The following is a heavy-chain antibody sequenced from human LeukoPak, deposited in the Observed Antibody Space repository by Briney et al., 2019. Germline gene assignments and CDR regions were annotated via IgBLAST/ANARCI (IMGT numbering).Heavy chain of an antibody. D-gene: IGHD2/OR15-2a*01. V-gene: IGHV4-39*01. CDR1: GGSISSSSYY. J-gene: IGHJ3*02. CDR2: IYYSGST. CDR3: ARLLSIADAFDI. Sequence: PSETLSLTCTVSGGSISSSSYYWGWIRQPPGKGLEWIGSIYYSGSTYYNPSLKSRVTISVDTSKNQLSLKLSSVTAADTAIYYCARLLSIADAFDIWGQGTMVTVSS.